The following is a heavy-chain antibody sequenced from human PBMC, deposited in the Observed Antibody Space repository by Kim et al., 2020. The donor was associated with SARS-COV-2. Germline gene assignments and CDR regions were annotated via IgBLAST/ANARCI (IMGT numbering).Heavy chain of an antibody. CDR1: EYSFSNYW. V-gene: IGHV5-51*01. Sequence: GESLKISCKGSEYSFSNYWIGWVRQMPGKRLEWMGIIYPDDSDTKYSPSFQGQVTISADKSISTAYLQWSSLKASDTAMYYCARVRYCSGVSCYTPSYFFDYWGQGTLVTVSS. D-gene: IGHD2-15*01. CDR3: ARVRYCSGVSCYTPSYFFDY. J-gene: IGHJ4*02. CDR2: IYPDDSDT.